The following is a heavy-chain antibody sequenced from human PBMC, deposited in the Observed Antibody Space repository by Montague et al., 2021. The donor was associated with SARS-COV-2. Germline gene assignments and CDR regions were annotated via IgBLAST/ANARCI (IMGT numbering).Heavy chain of an antibody. Sequence: SETLSLTCSVSSDSISTYHWSWIRQPAGKGLEWIGRIYNSGLSNSNHSLKSRVTISVDTSKNQLSLTLSSVTAADTAIYYCSCIESSSRKGTFDYWGHGTLVTVSS. CDR1: SDSISTYH. CDR2: IYNSGLS. D-gene: IGHD1-1*01. J-gene: IGHJ4*01. V-gene: IGHV4-4*07. CDR3: SCIESSSRKGTFDY.